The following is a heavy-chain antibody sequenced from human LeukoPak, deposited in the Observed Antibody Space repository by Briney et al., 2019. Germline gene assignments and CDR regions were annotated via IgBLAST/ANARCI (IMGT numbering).Heavy chain of an antibody. CDR3: ARLSKPGSFDY. D-gene: IGHD1-14*01. J-gene: IGHJ4*02. CDR1: GGSFSGYY. V-gene: IGHV4-34*01. Sequence: SETLSLTCAVYGGSFSGYYWSWIRQPPGKGLEWIGEINHSGSTNYNPSLKSRVTISVDTSKNQFSLKLSSVTAADTAVYHCARLSKPGSFDYWGQGALVTVSS. CDR2: INHSGST.